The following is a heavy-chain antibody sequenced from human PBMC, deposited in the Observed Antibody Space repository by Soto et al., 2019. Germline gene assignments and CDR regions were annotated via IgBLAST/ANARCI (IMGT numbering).Heavy chain of an antibody. CDR3: ARSIDSSGFYFSNC. CDR2: IHHTGST. J-gene: IGHJ4*02. CDR1: GGFISSYY. V-gene: IGHV4-59*01. Sequence: SETLSLTCTVSGGFISSYYWSWIRQSPGKGLELIGYIHHTGSTNYNPSLKSRATMSLDTSRNQFSLKLYSVTTADTAVYYCARSIDSSGFYFSNCWGQGTLVTVSS. D-gene: IGHD3-22*01.